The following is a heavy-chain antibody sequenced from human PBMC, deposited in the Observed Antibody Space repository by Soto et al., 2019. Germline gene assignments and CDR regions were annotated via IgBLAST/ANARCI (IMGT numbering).Heavy chain of an antibody. CDR1: GFTFVAYY. CDR3: SRGFRNDL. V-gene: IGHV1-2*02. CDR2: INPNTGET. Sequence: QEQLVQSGAEVKKPGASLRVSCQASGFTFVAYYLHWIRQAPGQGLEWMGWINPNTGETNYAEKFHGRVTVTRDTPIRTAYMDLTRLRSDDTAVYYCSRGFRNDLWGQGTLLTVSS. J-gene: IGHJ5*02.